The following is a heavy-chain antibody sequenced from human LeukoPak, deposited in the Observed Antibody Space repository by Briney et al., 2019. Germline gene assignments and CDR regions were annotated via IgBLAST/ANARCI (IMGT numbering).Heavy chain of an antibody. V-gene: IGHV3-23*01. CDR2: ISGSGGTT. CDR1: GVTFSSYA. Sequence: PGGSLRLSCAASGVTFSSYAMSWVRQAPGRGLEWVSAISGSGGTTYYADSVRGRFTMSRDNSKNTLYLQMNSLRAEDTAVYYCAKCRDGYSPDYWGQGTLVTVSS. D-gene: IGHD5-24*01. CDR3: AKCRDGYSPDY. J-gene: IGHJ4*02.